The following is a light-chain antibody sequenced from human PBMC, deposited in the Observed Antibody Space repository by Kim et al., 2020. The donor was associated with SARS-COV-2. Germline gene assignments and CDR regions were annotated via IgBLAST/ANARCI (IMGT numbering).Light chain of an antibody. V-gene: IGLV3-9*01. CDR3: QVWYISTVL. CDR1: KIGNKN. Sequence: SYELTQPLSVSVALGQTARITCGGNKIGNKNVHWYQQKPGQAPVLVIYRDSNRPSGIPERFSGSNSGNTATLTISRAQAGDEADYYCQVWYISTVLFGGG. J-gene: IGLJ2*01. CDR2: RDS.